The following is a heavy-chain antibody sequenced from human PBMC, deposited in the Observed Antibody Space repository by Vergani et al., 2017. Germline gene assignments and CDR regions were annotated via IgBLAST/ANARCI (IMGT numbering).Heavy chain of an antibody. D-gene: IGHD4-17*01. CDR3: ARVVYGDYDFDY. J-gene: IGHJ4*02. CDR2: MNSDGSST. Sequence: EVQLVESGGGLVQPGGSLRLSCAASGFTFSSYWMHWVRQAPGKGLVWVSRMNSDGSSTSYADSVKGRFTISRDNAKNTLYLQMNRLRAEDTAVYYCARVVYGDYDFDYWGQGTLVTVSS. CDR1: GFTFSSYW. V-gene: IGHV3-74*01.